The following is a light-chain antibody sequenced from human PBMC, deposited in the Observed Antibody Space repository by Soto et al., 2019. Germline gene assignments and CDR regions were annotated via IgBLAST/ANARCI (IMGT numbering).Light chain of an antibody. J-gene: IGLJ2*01. V-gene: IGLV1-40*01. Sequence: QSVLTQPPSVSGAPGQRVTISCTGSSSNIGAGYDVHWYQQLPGTAPKLLIYGNSNRPSGVPDRFSCSKSGTSASLAITGIPTEDEADYYCQSYDSSLSGYVVFGGVTKVTVL. CDR3: QSYDSSLSGYVV. CDR1: SSNIGAGYD. CDR2: GNS.